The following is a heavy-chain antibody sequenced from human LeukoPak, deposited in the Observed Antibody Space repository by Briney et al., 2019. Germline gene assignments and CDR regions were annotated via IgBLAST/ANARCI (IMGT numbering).Heavy chain of an antibody. V-gene: IGHV3-23*01. CDR3: AKVPKGGYFDY. J-gene: IGHJ4*02. CDR1: GFIFNNYA. D-gene: IGHD2-2*01. CDR2: ISGSGGSA. Sequence: GGSLRLSCAASGFIFNNYAMNWVRQAPGKGLEWVSGISGSGGSAHYADSVKGRFTISRDNSKNTLYLQMNSLRGEDTAVYYCAKVPKGGYFDYWGQGTLVSVSS.